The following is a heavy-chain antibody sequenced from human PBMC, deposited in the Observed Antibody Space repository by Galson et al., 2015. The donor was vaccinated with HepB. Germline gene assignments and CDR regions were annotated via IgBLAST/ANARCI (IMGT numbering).Heavy chain of an antibody. CDR1: GFTFGDYD. Sequence: SLRLSCAASGFTFGDYDMSWFRQAPGKGLEWVGFIRSKANGGATEYVASVKGRFTIPRHDSKSIAYLQMNSLKTEDTAVYYCTGDRKGGYGPFDYWGQGTLVTVSS. CDR3: TGDRKGGYGPFDY. J-gene: IGHJ4*02. CDR2: IRSKANGGAT. V-gene: IGHV3-49*03. D-gene: IGHD5-12*01.